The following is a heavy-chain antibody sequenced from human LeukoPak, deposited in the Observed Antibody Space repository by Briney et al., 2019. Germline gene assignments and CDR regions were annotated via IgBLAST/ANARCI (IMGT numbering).Heavy chain of an antibody. CDR3: AKGHGRLPRVDSDY. Sequence: GGSLRLSCAASGFNFSNYAMHWVRQAPGKGLEWVAVISYDGSNKYYTDSMKGRFTISRDNSKNALYLQMNSLRAEDTAVYYCAKGHGRLPRVDSDYWGQGALVTVSS. D-gene: IGHD3-16*01. V-gene: IGHV3-30*18. J-gene: IGHJ4*02. CDR2: ISYDGSNK. CDR1: GFNFSNYA.